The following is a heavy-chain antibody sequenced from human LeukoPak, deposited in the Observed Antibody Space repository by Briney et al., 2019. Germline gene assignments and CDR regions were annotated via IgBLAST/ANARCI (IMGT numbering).Heavy chain of an antibody. CDR3: ARDPLPMVRGAPYAFDI. Sequence: SQTLSLTCTVSGGSISSGGYYWSWIRQHPGKGLEWIGYIYYSGSTYYNPSLKSRVTISVDTSKNQFSLKLSSVTAADTAVYYCARDPLPMVRGAPYAFDIWGQGTMVTVSS. V-gene: IGHV4-31*03. D-gene: IGHD3-10*01. J-gene: IGHJ3*02. CDR1: GGSISSGGYY. CDR2: IYYSGST.